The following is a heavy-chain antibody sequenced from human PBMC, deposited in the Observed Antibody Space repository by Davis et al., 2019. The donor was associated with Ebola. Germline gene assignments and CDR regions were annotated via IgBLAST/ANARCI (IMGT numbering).Heavy chain of an antibody. CDR3: ARGDGFNGMDV. J-gene: IGHJ6*02. CDR1: GFTFSRYA. V-gene: IGHV3-30*14. CDR2: ISYDGSNK. Sequence: GESLKISCAASGFTFSRYAMHWVRQAPGKGLEWVAVISYDGSNKYYADSVKGRFTISRDNSKNTLYLQMNSLRAEDTAVYYCARGDGFNGMDVWGQGTTVTVSS. D-gene: IGHD3-10*01.